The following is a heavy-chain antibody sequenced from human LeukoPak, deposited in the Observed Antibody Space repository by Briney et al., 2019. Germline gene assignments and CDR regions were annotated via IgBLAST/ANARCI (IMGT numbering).Heavy chain of an antibody. J-gene: IGHJ3*02. V-gene: IGHV3-66*01. CDR2: IYSGGST. D-gene: IGHD3-10*01. CDR3: AKESILVLLWFGELFGAFDI. Sequence: GGSLRLSCAASGFTVSSNYMSWVRQAPGKGLEWVSVIYSGGSTYYADSVKGRFTISRDNSKNTLYLQMNSLRAEDTAVYYCAKESILVLLWFGELFGAFDIWGQGTMVTVSS. CDR1: GFTVSSNY.